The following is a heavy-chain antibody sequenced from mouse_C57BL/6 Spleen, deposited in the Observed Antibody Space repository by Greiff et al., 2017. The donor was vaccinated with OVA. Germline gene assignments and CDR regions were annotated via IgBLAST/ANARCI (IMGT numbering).Heavy chain of an antibody. Sequence: QVHVKQPGAELVRPGSSVKLSCKASGYTFTSYWMHWVKQRPIQGLEWIGNIDPSDSETHYNQKFKDKATLTVDKSSSTAYMQLSSLTSEASAVYYCASGYDGYYYFDYWGQGTTLTVSS. CDR1: GYTFTSYW. V-gene: IGHV1-52*01. D-gene: IGHD2-3*01. CDR2: IDPSDSET. CDR3: ASGYDGYYYFDY. J-gene: IGHJ2*01.